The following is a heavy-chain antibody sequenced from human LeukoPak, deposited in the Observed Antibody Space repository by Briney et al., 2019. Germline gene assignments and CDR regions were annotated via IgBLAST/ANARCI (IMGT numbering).Heavy chain of an antibody. J-gene: IGHJ4*02. CDR3: ARLELSSSWYYGY. CDR2: IYTSGST. Sequence: PSETLSLTCTVSGGSISSYYWSWIRQPPGKGLEWIGYIYTSGSTNYNPSLKSRVTISVDTSKNQFSLKLSSVTAADTAVYYCARLELSSSWYYGYWGQGTLVTVSS. D-gene: IGHD6-13*01. CDR1: GGSISSYY. V-gene: IGHV4-4*09.